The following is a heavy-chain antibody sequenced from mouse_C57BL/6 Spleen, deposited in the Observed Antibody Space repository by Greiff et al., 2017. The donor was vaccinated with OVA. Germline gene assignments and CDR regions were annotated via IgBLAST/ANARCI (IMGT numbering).Heavy chain of an antibody. CDR3: ARRIIYSGIYLFDY. Sequence: VQLQQSDAELVKPGASVKISCTVSGYTFTDYTIHWMKQRPEQGLEWIGYLNPRDGSTKYNEKFKGKATLTADKSSSTAYMKLNSLTSDDSAVYYCARRIIYSGIYLFDYWGQGTTLTVSS. CDR2: LNPRDGST. CDR1: GYTFTDYT. J-gene: IGHJ2*01. V-gene: IGHV1-78*01. D-gene: IGHD2-1*01.